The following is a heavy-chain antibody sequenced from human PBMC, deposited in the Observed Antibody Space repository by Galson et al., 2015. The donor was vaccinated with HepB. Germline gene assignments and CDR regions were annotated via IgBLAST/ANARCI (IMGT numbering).Heavy chain of an antibody. Sequence: TLSLTCTVSGGSISSSSYYWGWIRQPPGKGLEWIASIDYSGRTQYNPSLKSRVTLSVDTSKNQFSLKLSSVTTADTAVYYCVCPYSSSWYWAAFDIWGQGTVVTVSS. CDR3: VCPYSSSWYWAAFDI. CDR1: GGSISSSSYY. J-gene: IGHJ3*02. D-gene: IGHD6-13*01. V-gene: IGHV4-39*01. CDR2: IDYSGRT.